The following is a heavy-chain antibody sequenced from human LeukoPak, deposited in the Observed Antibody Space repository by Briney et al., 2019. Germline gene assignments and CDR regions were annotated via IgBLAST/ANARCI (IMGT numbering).Heavy chain of an antibody. D-gene: IGHD6-19*01. J-gene: IGHJ4*02. CDR1: GFTFSTYA. CDR2: IRPDGDRT. Sequence: PGGSLRLSCAVSGFTFSTYAITWVRQGPGKGLEWVSAIRPDGDRTYYANSVRGQFTISRDNSKDTVYLQINGLRVEDTAVYYCAREQSGTRGWYTVDYWGQGTLVTVSS. CDR3: AREQSGTRGWYTVDY. V-gene: IGHV3-23*01.